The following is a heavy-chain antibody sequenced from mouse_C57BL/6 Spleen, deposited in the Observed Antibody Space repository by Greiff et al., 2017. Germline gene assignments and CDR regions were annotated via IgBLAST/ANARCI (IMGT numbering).Heavy chain of an antibody. D-gene: IGHD1-1*01. CDR3: ARLGDYYGSSYFDY. V-gene: IGHV1-50*01. J-gene: IGHJ2*01. Sequence: QVQLQQSGAELVKPGASVKLSCKASGYTFTSYWMQWVKQRPGQGLEWIGEIDPSDSYTNYNQKFKGKATLTVDTSSSTAYMQLSSLTSEDSAVYYCARLGDYYGSSYFDYWGQGTTLTVSS. CDR1: GYTFTSYW. CDR2: IDPSDSYT.